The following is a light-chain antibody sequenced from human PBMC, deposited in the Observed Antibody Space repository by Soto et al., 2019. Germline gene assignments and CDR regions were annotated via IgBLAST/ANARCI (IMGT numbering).Light chain of an antibody. V-gene: IGKV3-15*01. CDR2: GAS. CDR1: QSVSNN. Sequence: EIVMTQSPATLSVSPGERATLSCRASQSVSNNLAWYQQKPGQAPRLLIYGASTRSTGIPARFSGSGSGTEFTLTISSLQSEDFAVYYCQQYNNWPPWTFGQGNKVDIK. J-gene: IGKJ1*01. CDR3: QQYNNWPPWT.